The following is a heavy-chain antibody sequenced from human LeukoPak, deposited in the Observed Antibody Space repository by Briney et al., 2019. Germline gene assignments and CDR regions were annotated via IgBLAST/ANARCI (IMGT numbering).Heavy chain of an antibody. J-gene: IGHJ4*02. V-gene: IGHV3-30*04. D-gene: IGHD5-12*01. Sequence: GGSLRLSCAASGFTFSSYAMHWVGQAPGKGLEWVAVISYDGSNKYYADSVKGRFTISRDNSKNTLYLQMNSLRAEDTAVYYCARDRYSGYDSILDYWGQGTLVTVSS. CDR2: ISYDGSNK. CDR3: ARDRYSGYDSILDY. CDR1: GFTFSSYA.